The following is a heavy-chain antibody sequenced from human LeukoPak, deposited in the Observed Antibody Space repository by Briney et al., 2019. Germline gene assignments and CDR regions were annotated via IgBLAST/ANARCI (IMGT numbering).Heavy chain of an antibody. Sequence: SETLSLTCTVSGGFISSYYWSWIRQPPGKGLEWIGYIYYSGSTNYNPSLRSRVTISVDTSRNQFSLRLTSVTAADTAVYYCARGDYYDGGGRNWFDPWGQGTLVTVSS. CDR1: GGFISSYY. D-gene: IGHD3-16*01. V-gene: IGHV4-59*12. CDR3: ARGDYYDGGGRNWFDP. CDR2: IYYSGST. J-gene: IGHJ5*02.